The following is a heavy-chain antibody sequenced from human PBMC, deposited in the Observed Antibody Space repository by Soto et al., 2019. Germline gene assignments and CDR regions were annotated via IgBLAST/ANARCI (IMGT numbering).Heavy chain of an antibody. V-gene: IGHV1-69*12. D-gene: IGHD2-15*01. J-gene: IGHJ4*02. CDR3: ARESRYCSGGSCYFLPGIDY. CDR1: GGTFSSYA. CDR2: IIPIFGTA. Sequence: QVQLVQSGAEVKKPGSSVTVSCKASGGTFSSYAISWVRQAPGQGLEWMGGIIPIFGTANYAQKFQGRVTITADEYTSTAYIELSSLRSEDTAVYYCARESRYCSGGSCYFLPGIDYWGQGTLVTVSS.